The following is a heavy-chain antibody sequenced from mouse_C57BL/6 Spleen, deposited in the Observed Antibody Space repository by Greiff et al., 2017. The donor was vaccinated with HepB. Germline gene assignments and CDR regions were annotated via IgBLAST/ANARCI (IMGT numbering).Heavy chain of an antibody. J-gene: IGHJ4*01. V-gene: IGHV7-3*01. CDR1: GFTFTDYY. CDR3: ARSPYDYGPYDY. D-gene: IGHD1-1*01. Sequence: EVHLVESGGGLVQPGGSLSLSCAASGFTFTDYYMSWVRQPPGKALEWLGFIRNKANGYTTEYSASVKGRFTISRDNSQSILYLQMNALRAEDSATYYCARSPYDYGPYDYWGQGTSVTVSS. CDR2: IRNKANGYTT.